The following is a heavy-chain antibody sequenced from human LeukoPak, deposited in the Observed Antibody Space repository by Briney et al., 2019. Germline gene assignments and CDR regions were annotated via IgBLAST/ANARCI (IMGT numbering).Heavy chain of an antibody. CDR3: AREVTTWYSPFTDY. D-gene: IGHD2-15*01. CDR2: ISRSGSTI. Sequence: PGGSLRLSCAASGFTFSSYSMNWVRQAPGKGLEWISYISRSGSTIYYADSVKGRFTISRDNAKSSLYLQINSLRAEDTAVYYCAREVTTWYSPFTDYWGQGTLVTVSS. V-gene: IGHV3-48*01. CDR1: GFTFSSYS. J-gene: IGHJ4*02.